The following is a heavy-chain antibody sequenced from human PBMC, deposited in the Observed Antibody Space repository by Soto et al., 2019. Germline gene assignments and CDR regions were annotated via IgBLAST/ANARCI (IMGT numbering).Heavy chain of an antibody. V-gene: IGHV1-69*13. D-gene: IGHD3-3*01. CDR1: GTTFSNFA. CDR2: IILIFGTA. Sequence: SVKVSCKASGTTFSNFAIGWVRQAPGQGPEWMGGIILIFGTANYAQKFQGRVTITADESTSTAYMELSSLRSEDTAVYYCARETIFGVSHYYGMDVWGQGTTVTVSS. CDR3: ARETIFGVSHYYGMDV. J-gene: IGHJ6*02.